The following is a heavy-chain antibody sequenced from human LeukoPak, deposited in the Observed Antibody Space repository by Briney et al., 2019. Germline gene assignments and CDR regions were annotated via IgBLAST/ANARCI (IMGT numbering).Heavy chain of an antibody. CDR2: IIPIFGTA. D-gene: IGHD5-18*01. Sequence: SVKVSCKASGGTFSSYAISWVRQAPGQGLEWMGGIIPIFGTANYAQKFQGRVTITADGSTSTAYMELSSLRSEDTAVYYCAREGRGYSYVDAFDIWGQGTMVTVSS. J-gene: IGHJ3*02. CDR3: AREGRGYSYVDAFDI. CDR1: GGTFSSYA. V-gene: IGHV1-69*01.